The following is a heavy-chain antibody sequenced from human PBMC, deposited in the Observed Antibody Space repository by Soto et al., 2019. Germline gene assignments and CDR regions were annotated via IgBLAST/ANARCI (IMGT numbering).Heavy chain of an antibody. D-gene: IGHD6-13*01. V-gene: IGHV1-69*12. J-gene: IGHJ4*02. Sequence: QVQLVQSGAEVKKPGSSVKVSCKASGGTFSNYAISWVRQAPGQGPEWMGGIIPIFGTANYAQKFQGRVTITADESTSKADVELSSLASEDTAVYYCARASRRAAAVSFFDYWGQGTLVTVSS. CDR1: GGTFSNYA. CDR3: ARASRRAAAVSFFDY. CDR2: IIPIFGTA.